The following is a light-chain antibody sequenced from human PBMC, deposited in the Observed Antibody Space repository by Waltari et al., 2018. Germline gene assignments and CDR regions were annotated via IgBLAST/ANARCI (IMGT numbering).Light chain of an antibody. CDR2: GKN. Sequence: SSELTQDPAVSVALGQTVRITCQGDSLRSYYASWYQQKPGQAPVLVIYGKNNRPSGIPERCSGSSSGNTASLTITGAQAEDEAEYYCNSRDSSGNHLVFGGGTKLTVL. V-gene: IGLV3-19*01. J-gene: IGLJ3*02. CDR1: SLRSYY. CDR3: NSRDSSGNHLV.